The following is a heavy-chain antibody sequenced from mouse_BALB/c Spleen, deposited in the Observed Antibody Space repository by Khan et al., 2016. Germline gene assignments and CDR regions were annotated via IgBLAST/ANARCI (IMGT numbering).Heavy chain of an antibody. V-gene: IGHV6-6*01. CDR3: TRRDSWFAY. J-gene: IGHJ3*01. Sequence: VESVKGRFTISRDDSKSSVYLQMNSLRAEDTGIYYCTRRDSWFAYWGQGTLVTVSA.